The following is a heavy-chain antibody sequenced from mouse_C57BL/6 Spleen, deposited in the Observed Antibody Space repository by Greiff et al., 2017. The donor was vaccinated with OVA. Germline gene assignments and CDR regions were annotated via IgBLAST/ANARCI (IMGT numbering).Heavy chain of an antibody. Sequence: EVQRVESGGGLVKPGGSLKLSCAASGFTFSDYGMHWVRQAPEKGLEWVAYISSGSSTIYYADTVKGRFTISRDNAKNTLFLQMTSLRSEDTAMYYCARRDYGYWYFDVWGTGTTVTVSS. CDR1: GFTFSDYG. D-gene: IGHD1-1*01. J-gene: IGHJ1*03. CDR3: ARRDYGYWYFDV. V-gene: IGHV5-17*01. CDR2: ISSGSSTI.